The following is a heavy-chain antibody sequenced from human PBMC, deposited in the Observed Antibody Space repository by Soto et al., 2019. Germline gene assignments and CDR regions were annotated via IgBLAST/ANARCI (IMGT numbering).Heavy chain of an antibody. D-gene: IGHD3-9*01. J-gene: IGHJ6*02. CDR3: ARDARGTRGFDEMDI. CDR1: GYTFTNYG. V-gene: IGHV1-18*01. Sequence: ASVKVSCKASGYTFTNYGVTWVRQAPGQGLEWMGWISAYTDNPNYAQKFQGRVTMTIDTATSTAYMDLRSLTSDDTAVYYCARDARGTRGFDEMDIWGQGTTVTVSS. CDR2: ISAYTDNP.